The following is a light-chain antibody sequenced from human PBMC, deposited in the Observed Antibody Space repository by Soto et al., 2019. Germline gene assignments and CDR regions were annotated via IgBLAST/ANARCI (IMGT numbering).Light chain of an antibody. Sequence: EIVLTQSPGTLSLSPGERATLSCRASQSVSSSYLAWYQQKPGQAPRLLIYGASSRATGIPDRFSDSGSGTDFTLTISRLEPEDFAVYYCQQYGSPRITFGPGTKVDIK. V-gene: IGKV3-20*01. CDR2: GAS. CDR1: QSVSSSY. CDR3: QQYGSPRIT. J-gene: IGKJ3*01.